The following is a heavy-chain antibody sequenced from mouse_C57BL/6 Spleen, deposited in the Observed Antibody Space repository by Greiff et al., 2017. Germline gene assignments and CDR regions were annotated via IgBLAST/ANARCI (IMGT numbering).Heavy chain of an antibody. J-gene: IGHJ2*01. CDR3: TTPTRGSSYFHN. CDR2: IAPEDGDT. V-gene: IGHV14-1*01. Sequence: EVQLQQSGAELVRPGASVKLSCTASGFNITDYYMHWVKQRPEQGLEWIGRIAPEDGDTEYAPKFQGKATMTADTSSNTAYLQRSSLTSEDTAVYYCTTPTRGSSYFHNRRPCTTLTVFS. CDR1: GFNITDYY. D-gene: IGHD1-1*01.